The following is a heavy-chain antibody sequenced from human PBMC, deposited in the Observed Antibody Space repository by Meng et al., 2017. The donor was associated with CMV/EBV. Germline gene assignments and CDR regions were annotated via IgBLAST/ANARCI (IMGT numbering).Heavy chain of an antibody. CDR2: INPNSGGT. CDR1: GYTFTGYY. CDR3: ARDHGIAAAGGLY. Sequence: ASVKVSCKASGYTFTGYYMHWVRQAPGQGLEWMGWINPNSGGTNYAQKFQGRVTMTRDTSISTAYMELNRLRSDDTAVYYCARDHGIAAAGGLYWGQGTLVTVSS. J-gene: IGHJ4*02. D-gene: IGHD6-13*01. V-gene: IGHV1-2*02.